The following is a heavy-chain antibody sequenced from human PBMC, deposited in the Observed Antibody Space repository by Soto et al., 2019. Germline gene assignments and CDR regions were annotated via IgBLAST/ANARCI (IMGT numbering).Heavy chain of an antibody. CDR1: GFTFDDYA. CDR3: AKDIAPTRSSVKELILLCPFDY. Sequence: GGSLRLSCAAPGFTFDDYAMHWVRQAPGKGLEWVSGISWNSGSIGYADSVKGRFTISRDNAKNSLYLQMNSLRAEDTALYYCAKDIAPTRSSVKELILLCPFDYWGQGTLVSVSS. V-gene: IGHV3-9*01. J-gene: IGHJ4*02. CDR2: ISWNSGSI. D-gene: IGHD2-15*01.